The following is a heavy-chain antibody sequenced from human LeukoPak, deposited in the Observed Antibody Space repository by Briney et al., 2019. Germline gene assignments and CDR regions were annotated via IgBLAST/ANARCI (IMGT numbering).Heavy chain of an antibody. J-gene: IGHJ4*02. V-gene: IGHV1-46*03. CDR2: INPSGGST. CDR1: GYTLTELS. D-gene: IGHD3-16*01. Sequence: ASVKVSCKVSGYTLTELSMHWVRQAPGKGLEWMGIINPSGGSTSYAQKFQGRVTMTRDTSTSTVYMELSSLRSEDTAVYYCARVADSLGFDYWGQGTLVTVSS. CDR3: ARVADSLGFDY.